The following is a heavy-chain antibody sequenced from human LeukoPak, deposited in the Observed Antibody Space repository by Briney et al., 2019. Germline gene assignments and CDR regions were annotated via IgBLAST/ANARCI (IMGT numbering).Heavy chain of an antibody. CDR3: AKGSGGVTTTIDP. J-gene: IGHJ5*02. D-gene: IGHD2-21*02. CDR1: GFTFSSYA. CDR2: ISYSGST. V-gene: IGHV3-23*01. Sequence: PGGSLRLSCAASGFTFSSYAMNWLRQAPGKGLEWVSSISYSGSTYYADSVKGRFTISRVNSKSTLYLQMNSLRAEDTALYYCAKGSGGVTTTIDPWGQGTLVTASS.